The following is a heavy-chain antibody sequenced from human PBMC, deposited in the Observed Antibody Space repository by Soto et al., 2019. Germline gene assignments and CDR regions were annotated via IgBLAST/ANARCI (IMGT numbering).Heavy chain of an antibody. J-gene: IGHJ6*02. CDR2: INAGNGNT. D-gene: IGHD2-2*01. V-gene: IGHV1-3*01. CDR3: ASSSIRSFFFYGMDV. CDR1: GCTFTSSA. Sequence: AALKVSYNESGCTFTSSAMHWVSQAPGQRLEWMGWINAGNGNTKYSQKFQGRVTITRDTSASTAYMELSSLRSEDTAVYYCASSSIRSFFFYGMDVRG.